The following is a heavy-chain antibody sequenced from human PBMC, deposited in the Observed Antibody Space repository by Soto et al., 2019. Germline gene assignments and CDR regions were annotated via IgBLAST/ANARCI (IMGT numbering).Heavy chain of an antibody. CDR1: GFIFRSYS. V-gene: IGHV3-30*04. J-gene: IGHJ6*02. CDR3: ARDGFCSGGSCLDGMDV. Sequence: GGSLRLSCAASGFIFRSYSMHWVRQAPGKGLEWVALMSSDGTAKYYADSVKGRFTISRDNAKNTVSLQMDSLRPEDTGVYFCARDGFCSGGSCLDGMDVWGQGTTVTVSS. D-gene: IGHD2-15*01. CDR2: MSSDGTAK.